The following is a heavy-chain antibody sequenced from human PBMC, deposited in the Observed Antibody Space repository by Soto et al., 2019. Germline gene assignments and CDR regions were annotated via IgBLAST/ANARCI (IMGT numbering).Heavy chain of an antibody. Sequence: PRGSLRLSCGASVFTFSDYYMSWMRQAPGKVLEWVSYISSSSSYTNYADSVKGRFTISRDNAKNSLYLQMNSLRAEDTAVYYWARSTLRWVYGMDVWGQGTTVTVSS. CDR2: ISSSSSYT. J-gene: IGHJ6*02. CDR3: ARSTLRWVYGMDV. V-gene: IGHV3-11*06. CDR1: VFTFSDYY. D-gene: IGHD4-17*01.